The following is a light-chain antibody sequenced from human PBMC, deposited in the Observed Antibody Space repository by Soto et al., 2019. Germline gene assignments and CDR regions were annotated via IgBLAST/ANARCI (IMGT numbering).Light chain of an antibody. Sequence: ENVLTQSPGTLSLSPGDRATLSCRASQTLTSTYLAWYQQKPGQPPRLLMYEASRRAAGVPDRFSGSGSGTDFTLTISRLEPEDFAVYSCHQFGSSPYTFGQGTKLEIK. CDR3: HQFGSSPYT. CDR2: EAS. V-gene: IGKV3-20*01. CDR1: QTLTSTY. J-gene: IGKJ2*01.